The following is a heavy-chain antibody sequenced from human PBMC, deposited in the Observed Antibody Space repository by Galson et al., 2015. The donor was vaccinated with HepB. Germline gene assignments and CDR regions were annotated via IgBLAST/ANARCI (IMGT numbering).Heavy chain of an antibody. V-gene: IGHV7-4-1*02. CDR1: GYNFKSYG. Sequence: SVKVSCKASGYNFKSYGINWVRQAPGQGLQWMGWINTNTGSATYTQGFTGRFVFFLDASGDTAYLQISRLKTEDTAVYYCAKFRGRLSDTSLSTRYFYSYSFDVWGQGTTVTVSS. D-gene: IGHD2-15*01. CDR2: INTNTGSA. CDR3: AKFRGRLSDTSLSTRYFYSYSFDV. J-gene: IGHJ6*02.